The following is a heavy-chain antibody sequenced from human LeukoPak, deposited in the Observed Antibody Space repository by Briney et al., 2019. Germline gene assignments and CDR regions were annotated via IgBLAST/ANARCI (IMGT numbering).Heavy chain of an antibody. D-gene: IGHD2-15*01. CDR1: GYSFTSYW. CDR2: IDPSDSYT. V-gene: IGHV5-10-1*01. CDR3: ARGGYCSGGSCYSEYFQH. J-gene: IGHJ1*01. Sequence: GESLRISCKGSGYSFTSYWISWVRQMPGKGLEWMGRIDPSDSYTNYSPSFQGHVTISADKSISTAYLQWSSLKASDTAMYYCARGGYCSGGSCYSEYFQHWARAPWSPSPQ.